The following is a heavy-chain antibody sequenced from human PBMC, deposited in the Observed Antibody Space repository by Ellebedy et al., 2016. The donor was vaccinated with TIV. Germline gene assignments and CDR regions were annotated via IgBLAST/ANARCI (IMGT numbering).Heavy chain of an antibody. J-gene: IGHJ3*02. V-gene: IGHV3-30*04. CDR2: ISYDGSNK. CDR3: ARDRSNWNDLYDAFDI. D-gene: IGHD1-1*01. CDR1: GFTFSSYA. Sequence: GGSLRLXXAASGFTFSSYAMHWVRQAPGKGLEWVAVISYDGSNKYYADSVKGRFTISRDNSKNTLYLQMNSLRAEDTAVYYCARDRSNWNDLYDAFDIWGQGTMVTVSS.